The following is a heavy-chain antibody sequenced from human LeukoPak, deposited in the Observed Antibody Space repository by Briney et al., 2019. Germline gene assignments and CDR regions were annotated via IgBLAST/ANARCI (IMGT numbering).Heavy chain of an antibody. V-gene: IGHV3-23*01. J-gene: IGHJ4*01. CDR1: GFTFSSYT. D-gene: IGHD4-17*01. CDR2: ITTSDGNT. CDR3: ANDYYGGYVTGFDF. Sequence: TGGSLRLSCAASGFTFSSYTMSWVRQAPGKGLEWVSTITTSDGNTYYADSVKGRFTISRDNSKNTLYLQMNSLRAEDTAVYYCANDYYGGYVTGFDFWGHGTLVTVSS.